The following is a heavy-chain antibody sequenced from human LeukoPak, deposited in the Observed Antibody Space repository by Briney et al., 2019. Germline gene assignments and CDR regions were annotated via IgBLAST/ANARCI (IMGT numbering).Heavy chain of an antibody. J-gene: IGHJ1*01. CDR3: AKDMSYYGSGSYPFQH. D-gene: IGHD3-10*01. Sequence: GGSLRLSCSASGFTFDDYAMHWVRQAPGKGLEWVSGISWNSGSIGYADSVKGRFTISRDNAKNSLYQQMNSLRAEDTALYYCAKDMSYYGSGSYPFQHWGQGTLVTVSS. CDR2: ISWNSGSI. V-gene: IGHV3-9*01. CDR1: GFTFDDYA.